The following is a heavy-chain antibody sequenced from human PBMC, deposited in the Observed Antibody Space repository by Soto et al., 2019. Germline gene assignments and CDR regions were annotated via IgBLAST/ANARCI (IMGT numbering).Heavy chain of an antibody. V-gene: IGHV4-34*01. CDR2: INHSGST. CDR3: ALAGSDYYYSGMDV. D-gene: IGHD6-19*01. J-gene: IGHJ6*02. CDR1: GGSFSGYY. Sequence: QVQLQQWGAGLLKPSETLSLTCAVYGGSFSGYYWSWIRQPPVKGLEWIGEINHSGSTNYNPSLKSRVTISVDTSKNQFALKLSSVTAADTAVYYCALAGSDYYYSGMDVWGQGTTVTVSS.